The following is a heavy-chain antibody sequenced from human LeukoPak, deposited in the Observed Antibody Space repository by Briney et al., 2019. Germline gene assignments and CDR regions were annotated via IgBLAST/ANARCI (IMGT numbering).Heavy chain of an antibody. V-gene: IGHV3-23*01. CDR3: AKAEKYYYDSSGYFYYYYYYMDV. J-gene: IGHJ6*03. CDR2: ISGSGGST. Sequence: GGTLRLSCAASGFTFSSYGMSWVRQAPGKGLEWVSAISGSGGSTYYADSVKGRFTISRDNSKNTPYLQMNSLRAEDTAVYYCAKAEKYYYDSSGYFYYYYYYMDVWGKGTTVTVSS. CDR1: GFTFSSYG. D-gene: IGHD3-22*01.